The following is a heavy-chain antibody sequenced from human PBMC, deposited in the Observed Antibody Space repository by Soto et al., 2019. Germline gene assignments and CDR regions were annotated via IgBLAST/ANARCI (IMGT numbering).Heavy chain of an antibody. Sequence: EVHLVESGGGLVQPGGSLRLSCTASGFIVSDTYMNWVRQAPGKGLEWVSVISNRGDTHYADSVRGRFSLSRDIADNTLHLQMNNLRGEDTAFYYCAREPRYCRGGSCSITGDAFDIWGQGTMVTVSS. J-gene: IGHJ3*02. CDR1: GFIVSDTY. V-gene: IGHV3-66*01. D-gene: IGHD2-15*01. CDR3: AREPRYCRGGSCSITGDAFDI. CDR2: ISNRGDT.